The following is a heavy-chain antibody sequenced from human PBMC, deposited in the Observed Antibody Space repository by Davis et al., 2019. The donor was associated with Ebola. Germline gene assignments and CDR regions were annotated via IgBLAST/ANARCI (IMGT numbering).Heavy chain of an antibody. CDR3: ASGRRGGNTGWWFDS. Sequence: PSETLSLTCTVSGYSISGGYYWGWVRQPPGKGLEWIGSLYHSGSAYYNPSLKSRVSMSVDTSKNQFSLKLSSVTAADTAVYYCASGRRGGNTGWWFDSWGQGTLVTVSS. CDR2: LYHSGSA. D-gene: IGHD2-15*01. V-gene: IGHV4-38-2*02. CDR1: GYSISGGYY. J-gene: IGHJ5*01.